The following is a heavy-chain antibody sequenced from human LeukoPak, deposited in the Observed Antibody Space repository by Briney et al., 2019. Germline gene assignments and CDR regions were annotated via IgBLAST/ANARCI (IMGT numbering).Heavy chain of an antibody. Sequence: GGSLRLSCAASGFTFSSYWMSWVRQAPGKGLEWVANIKQDGSEKYYVDSVKGRFTVSRDNSKNTLYLQMVSLRPEDMAVYYCARDFYDGFALDYWGQGTLVTVSS. CDR1: GFTFSSYW. CDR3: ARDFYDGFALDY. CDR2: IKQDGSEK. V-gene: IGHV3-7*01. D-gene: IGHD2/OR15-2a*01. J-gene: IGHJ4*02.